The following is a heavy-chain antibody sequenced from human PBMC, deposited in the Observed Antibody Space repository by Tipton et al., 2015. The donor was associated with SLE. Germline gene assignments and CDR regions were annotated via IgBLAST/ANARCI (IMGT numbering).Heavy chain of an antibody. D-gene: IGHD3-3*01. V-gene: IGHV4-59*08. J-gene: IGHJ5*02. Sequence: GLVKPSETLSLTCTVSGGSITSYFWSWIRQPPGKGLEWVGNIYYGGTTNYNPSLKSRVTISLDTSKNQFSLKLSSVTAADTGVYYCSRRDDFWSGFSSLGQGTLVSVSS. CDR2: IYYGGTT. CDR3: SRRDDFWSGFSS. CDR1: GGSITSYF.